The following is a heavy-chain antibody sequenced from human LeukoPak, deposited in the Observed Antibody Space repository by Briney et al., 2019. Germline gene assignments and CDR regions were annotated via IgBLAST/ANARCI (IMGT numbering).Heavy chain of an antibody. CDR3: ARIGYGYPVAY. V-gene: IGHV1-69*13. CDR1: GGTFSSYA. J-gene: IGHJ4*02. CDR2: IIPIFGTA. D-gene: IGHD5-18*01. Sequence: GASVKVSCKASGGTFSSYAISWVRQAPGQGLEWMGGIIPIFGTANYAQKFQGRVTITANESTSTAYMELSSLRSEDTAVYYCARIGYGYPVAYWGQGTLVTVSS.